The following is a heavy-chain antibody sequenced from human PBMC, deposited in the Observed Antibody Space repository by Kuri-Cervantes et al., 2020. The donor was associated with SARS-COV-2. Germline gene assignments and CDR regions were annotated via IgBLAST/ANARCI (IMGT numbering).Heavy chain of an antibody. D-gene: IGHD4-17*01. V-gene: IGHV4-39*01. Sequence: GSLRLSCTVSGASISSSNYYWGWIRQPPGKGLEWIGSISYSGTTSHNPSLKSRVTISLDTSKNQFSLRLTSVTAADSAVYYCARRLGGYGDRGFDFWGQGTLVTVSS. J-gene: IGHJ4*02. CDR3: ARRLGGYGDRGFDF. CDR1: GASISSSNYY. CDR2: ISYSGTT.